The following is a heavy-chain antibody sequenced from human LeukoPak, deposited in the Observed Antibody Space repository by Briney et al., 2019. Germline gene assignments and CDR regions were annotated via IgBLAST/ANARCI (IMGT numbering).Heavy chain of an antibody. CDR1: GFTISTYW. CDR3: ARAVAAADSY. CDR2: INQDGSKK. Sequence: GGSLRLPCTASGFTISTYWMSWVRQAPGKGLEWVANINQDGSKKYYVDSVKGRFTISRDHVKNSVYLQMNSLRAENTAVYSCARAVAAADSYWGRGTLVTVSS. J-gene: IGHJ4*02. V-gene: IGHV3-7*04. D-gene: IGHD6-13*01.